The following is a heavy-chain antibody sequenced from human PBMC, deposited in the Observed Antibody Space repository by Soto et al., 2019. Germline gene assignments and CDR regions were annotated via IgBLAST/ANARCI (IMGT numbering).Heavy chain of an antibody. Sequence: QVQLQQWGAGLLKPSETLSLTCAVYGGSFSGYYWSWIRQPPGKGLEWIGEINHSGSTNYNPSLKSRVTISVDTSKNQFSLKLSSVTAADTAVYYCARDHHSPTWSGYRTLYYYYGMDVWGQGTTVTVSS. CDR3: ARDHHSPTWSGYRTLYYYYGMDV. J-gene: IGHJ6*02. CDR2: INHSGST. D-gene: IGHD3-3*01. V-gene: IGHV4-34*01. CDR1: GGSFSGYY.